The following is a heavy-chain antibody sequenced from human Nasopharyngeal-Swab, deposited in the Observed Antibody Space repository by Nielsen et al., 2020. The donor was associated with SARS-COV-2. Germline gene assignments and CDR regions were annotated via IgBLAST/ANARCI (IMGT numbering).Heavy chain of an antibody. CDR2: IWYDGSNK. CDR3: ARDVPIGGPNDAFDI. CDR1: GFTFSSYG. V-gene: IGHV3-33*01. Sequence: GESLKISCAPSGFTFSSYGMHWVRQAPGKGLEWVAVIWYDGSNKYYADSVKGRFTISRDNSKNTLYLQMNSLRAEDTAVYYCARDVPIGGPNDAFDIWGQGTMVTVSS. J-gene: IGHJ3*02.